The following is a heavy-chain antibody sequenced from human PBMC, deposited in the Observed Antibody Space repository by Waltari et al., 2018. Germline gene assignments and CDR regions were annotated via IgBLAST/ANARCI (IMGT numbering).Heavy chain of an antibody. CDR3: ARVGKYDYVWGSYRYSYFDY. CDR1: GGSFSGYY. D-gene: IGHD3-16*02. Sequence: QVQLQQWGAGLLKPSETLSLTCAVYGGSFSGYYWSWIRQPPGKGLEWIGEINHSGSTNYNPSLKSRVTISVDTSKNQFSLKLSSVTAADTAVYYCARVGKYDYVWGSYRYSYFDYWGQGTLVTVSS. J-gene: IGHJ4*02. CDR2: INHSGST. V-gene: IGHV4-34*01.